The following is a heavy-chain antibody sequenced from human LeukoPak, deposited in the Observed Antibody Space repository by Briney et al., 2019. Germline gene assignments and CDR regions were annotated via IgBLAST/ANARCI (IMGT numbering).Heavy chain of an antibody. J-gene: IGHJ6*03. CDR2: IIPIFGTA. CDR1: GGTFGSYA. D-gene: IGHD3-3*01. V-gene: IGHV1-69*13. CDR3: ARDLTGHYDFWSGYSSYYYYMDV. Sequence: SVKVSGKASGGTFGSYAISWVRQAPGQGLEWMGGIIPIFGTANYAQKFQGRVTITADESTSTAYMELSSLRSEDTAVYYCARDLTGHYDFWSGYSSYYYYMDVWGKGTTVTVSS.